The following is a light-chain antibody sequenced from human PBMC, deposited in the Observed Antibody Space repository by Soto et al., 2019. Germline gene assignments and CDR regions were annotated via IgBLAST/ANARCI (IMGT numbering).Light chain of an antibody. V-gene: IGLV2-8*01. Sequence: SALTQPPSASGSPGQSVTISCTGISSDVGGYNYVSWYQQHPGKAPKLMIYEVSKRPSGVPDRFSGSKSGNTASLTVSGLQAEDEADYYCSSYAGSNNFVFGTGTKVTLL. CDR1: SSDVGGYNY. J-gene: IGLJ1*01. CDR2: EVS. CDR3: SSYAGSNNFV.